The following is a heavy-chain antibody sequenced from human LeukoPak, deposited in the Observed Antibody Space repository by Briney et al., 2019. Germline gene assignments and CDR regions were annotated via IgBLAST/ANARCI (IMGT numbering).Heavy chain of an antibody. D-gene: IGHD1-1*01. V-gene: IGHV1-24*01. CDR1: GYTLTELS. J-gene: IGHJ4*02. CDR2: FDPGDGEI. Sequence: ASVKVSCKVSGYTLTELSMHWVRQAPGKGREWMGGFDPGDGEIIYAQKFQGRVTMTEDTSTDTAYMELRSLRSEDTAVYYCTAGNWYNLFDYWGQGTLVTVSS. CDR3: TAGNWYNLFDY.